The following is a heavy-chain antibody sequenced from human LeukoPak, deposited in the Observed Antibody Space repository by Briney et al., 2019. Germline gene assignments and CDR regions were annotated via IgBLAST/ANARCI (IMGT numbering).Heavy chain of an antibody. V-gene: IGHV3-30*02. CDR1: GFTFSSYG. D-gene: IGHD5-24*01. CDR2: IRYDGSNK. Sequence: GGSLRLSCAASGFTFSSYGMHWVRQAPGKGLEWVASIRYDGSNKYYADSVKGRFTISRDNSKNTLYLQMNSLRAEDTAVYYCAKGPLEEMATPVGYFDYWGQGTLVTVSS. J-gene: IGHJ4*02. CDR3: AKGPLEEMATPVGYFDY.